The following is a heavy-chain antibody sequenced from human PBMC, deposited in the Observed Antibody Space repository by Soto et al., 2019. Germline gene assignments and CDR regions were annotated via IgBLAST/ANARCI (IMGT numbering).Heavy chain of an antibody. CDR2: INPNSGGT. D-gene: IGHD2-2*01. CDR3: ARGMIVVVPAATNWFDP. V-gene: IGHV1-2*02. J-gene: IGHJ5*02. CDR1: GYTFTGYY. Sequence: GASVKVSCKASGYTFTGYYMHWVRQAPGQGLEWMGWINPNSGGTNYAQKFQGRVTMTRDTSISTAYMGLSRLRSDDTAVYYCARGMIVVVPAATNWFDPWGQGTLVTVSS.